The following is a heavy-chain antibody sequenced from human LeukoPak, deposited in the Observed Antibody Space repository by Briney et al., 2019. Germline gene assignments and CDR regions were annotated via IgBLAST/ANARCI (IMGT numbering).Heavy chain of an antibody. CDR1: GYSISSGYY. CDR2: IYHSGST. CDR3: ARAGGGTYYFDF. D-gene: IGHD1-26*01. J-gene: IGHJ4*02. V-gene: IGHV4-38-2*02. Sequence: SETLSLTRTVSGYSISSGYYWGWIRQPPGKGLEWIGSIYHSGSTYYNPSLKSRVTISVDTSKNQFSLKLSSVTAADTAVYFCARAGGGTYYFDFWGQGTLVTVSS.